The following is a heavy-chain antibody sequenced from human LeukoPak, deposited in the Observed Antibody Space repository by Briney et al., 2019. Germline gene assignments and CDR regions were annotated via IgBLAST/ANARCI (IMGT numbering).Heavy chain of an antibody. V-gene: IGHV1-69*01. Sequence: ASVKVSCKASGGTFSSYAISWVRQAPGQGLEWMGGIIPIFGTANYAQKFQGRVTITADESTSTAYMELSSLRSEDTAVYYCARDGGILTGYDDYWGQGTLVTVSS. CDR2: IIPIFGTA. D-gene: IGHD3-9*01. J-gene: IGHJ4*02. CDR3: ARDGGILTGYDDY. CDR1: GGTFSSYA.